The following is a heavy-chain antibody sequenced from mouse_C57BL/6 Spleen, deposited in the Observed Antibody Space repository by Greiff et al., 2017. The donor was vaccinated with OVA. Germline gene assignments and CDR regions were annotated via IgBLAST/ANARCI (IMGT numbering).Heavy chain of an antibody. CDR2: INYDGSST. Sequence: EVQVVESEGGLVQPGSSMKLSCTASGFTFSDYYMAWVRQVPEKGLEWVANINYDGSSTYYLDSLKSRFIISRDNAKNILYLQMSSLKSEDTDAYYCAREGNYGSSYDYWGQGTTLTVSS. CDR3: AREGNYGSSYDY. V-gene: IGHV5-16*01. CDR1: GFTFSDYY. D-gene: IGHD1-1*01. J-gene: IGHJ2*01.